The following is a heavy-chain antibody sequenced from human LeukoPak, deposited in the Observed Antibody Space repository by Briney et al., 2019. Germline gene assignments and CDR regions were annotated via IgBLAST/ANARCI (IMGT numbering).Heavy chain of an antibody. CDR1: GGSISSYH. J-gene: IGHJ5*02. V-gene: IGHV4-34*01. CDR3: ARGRAYYDFWSGYYHLYLWLDP. CDR2: INHSGST. D-gene: IGHD3-3*01. Sequence: SETLSLTCAVSGGSISSYHWSWIRQPPGKGLEWIGEINHSGSTNYNPSLKSRVTISVDTSKNQFSLKLSSVTAADTAVYYCARGRAYYDFWSGYYHLYLWLDPWGQGTLVTVSS.